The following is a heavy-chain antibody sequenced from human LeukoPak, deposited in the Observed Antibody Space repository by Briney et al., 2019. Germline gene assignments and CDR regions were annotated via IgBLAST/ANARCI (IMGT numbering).Heavy chain of an antibody. D-gene: IGHD4-17*01. CDR1: GYTFTGYY. CDR3: ARVLDYGDSFFDY. CDR2: INPNSGGT. J-gene: IGHJ4*02. Sequence: VASVKVSCKASGYTFTGYYMHWVRQAPGQGLEWMGWINPNSGGTNYAQKFQGRVTMTRDTSISTAYMELSRLRSDDTAVYYCARVLDYGDSFFDYWGQGTLVTVSS. V-gene: IGHV1-2*02.